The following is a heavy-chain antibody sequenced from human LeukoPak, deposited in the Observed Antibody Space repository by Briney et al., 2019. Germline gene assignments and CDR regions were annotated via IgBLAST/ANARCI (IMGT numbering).Heavy chain of an antibody. J-gene: IGHJ4*02. CDR2: INSDESSI. CDR3: VRGAPLDY. CDR1: GFTFSAYW. V-gene: IGHV3-74*03. Sequence: PGGSLRLSCAASGFTFSAYWKNWVRQTPGKGLVWVSRINSDESSISYADSVKGRFTISRDNANDRLYLQMNSLRAEDTAVYYCVRGAPLDYWGQGIPVTVSS.